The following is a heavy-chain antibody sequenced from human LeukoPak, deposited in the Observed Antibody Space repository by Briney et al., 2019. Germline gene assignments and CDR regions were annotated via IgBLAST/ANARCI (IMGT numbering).Heavy chain of an antibody. V-gene: IGHV1-69*05. CDR3: ARSPGTGYYYYYMDV. D-gene: IGHD3-10*01. J-gene: IGHJ6*03. CDR2: IIPIFGTA. Sequence: SVKVSCKASGGTFSSYAISWVRQAPGQGLEWMGRIIPIFGTANYAQKFQGRVTITTDESTSTAYMELSSLRPEDTAVYYCARSPGTGYYYYYMDVWGKGTTVTVSS. CDR1: GGTFSSYA.